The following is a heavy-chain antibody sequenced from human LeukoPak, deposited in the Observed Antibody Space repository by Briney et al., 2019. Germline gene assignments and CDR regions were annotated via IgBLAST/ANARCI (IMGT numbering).Heavy chain of an antibody. CDR3: ARDSQYYYDSSGYYYYYYGMDV. CDR1: GGTFSSYA. CDR2: ISAYNGNT. J-gene: IGHJ6*02. Sequence: ASVKVSCKASGGTFSSYAISWVRQAPGQGLEWMGWISAYNGNTNYAQKLQGRVTMTTDTSTSTAYMELRSLRSDDTAVYYCARDSQYYYDSSGYYYYYYGMDVWGQGTTVTVSS. D-gene: IGHD3-22*01. V-gene: IGHV1-18*01.